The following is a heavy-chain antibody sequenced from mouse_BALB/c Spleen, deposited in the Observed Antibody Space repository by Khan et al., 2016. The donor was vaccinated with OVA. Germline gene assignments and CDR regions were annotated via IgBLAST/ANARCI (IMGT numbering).Heavy chain of an antibody. D-gene: IGHD3-3*01. CDR1: GYSITCDYA. J-gene: IGHJ3*01. CDR3: VRGRAY. CDR2: IHYSGGT. V-gene: IGHV3-2*02. Sequence: EVQLQESGPGLVKPSQSLSLTCTVTGYSITCDYAWNWIRQFPGNKLEWMGYIHYSGGTSYTPSLKSRISITRDTSKNQFFLQSNSVTTEDTATYYCVRGRAYWGQGTLVTVSA.